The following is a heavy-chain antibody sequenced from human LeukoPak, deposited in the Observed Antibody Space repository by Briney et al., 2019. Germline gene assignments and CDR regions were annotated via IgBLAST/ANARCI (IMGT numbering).Heavy chain of an antibody. CDR3: AKGATYYYDSSGYFDY. CDR2: ISGSGGST. D-gene: IGHD3-22*01. Sequence: GGSLRLSCAASGFTFSSYAMSWVRQAPGKGLEWVSAISGSGGSTYYADSVKGRFTISRDNSKNTLYLQMNSLRAEDTAVYYCAKGATYYYDSSGYFDYWGQGTLVTVSS. CDR1: GFTFSSYA. V-gene: IGHV3-23*01. J-gene: IGHJ4*02.